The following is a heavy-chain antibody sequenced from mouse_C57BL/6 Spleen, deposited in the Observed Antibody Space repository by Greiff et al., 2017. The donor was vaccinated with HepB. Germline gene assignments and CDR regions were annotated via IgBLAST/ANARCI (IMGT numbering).Heavy chain of an antibody. D-gene: IGHD1-1*01. Sequence: EVKLMESGPELVKPGASVKISCKASGYSFTDYNMNWVKQSNGKSLEWIGVINPNYGTASYNQKFKGKATLTVDQSSSTAYMQLNSLTSEDSAVYYCARSIYYYGSSYGGFAYWGQGTLVTVSA. CDR1: GYSFTDYN. CDR2: INPNYGTA. V-gene: IGHV1-39*01. CDR3: ARSIYYYGSSYGGFAY. J-gene: IGHJ3*01.